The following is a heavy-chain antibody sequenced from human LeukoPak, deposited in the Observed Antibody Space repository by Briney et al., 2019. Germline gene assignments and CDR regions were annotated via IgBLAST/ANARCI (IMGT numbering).Heavy chain of an antibody. D-gene: IGHD3-22*01. V-gene: IGHV3-33*06. CDR2: IWYDGSKK. CDR3: AKPDGSSGQGPFDY. Sequence: GGSLRLSCAASGFTFSSYGMHWVRQAPGKGLEWVAVIWYDGSKKYYADSVKGRFTISRDNSKNTLYLQMNSLRAEDTAVYYCAKPDGSSGQGPFDYWGQGTLVTVSS. CDR1: GFTFSSYG. J-gene: IGHJ4*02.